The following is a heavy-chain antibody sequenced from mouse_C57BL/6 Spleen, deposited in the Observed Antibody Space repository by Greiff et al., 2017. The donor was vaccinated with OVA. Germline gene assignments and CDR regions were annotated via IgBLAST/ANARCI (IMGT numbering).Heavy chain of an antibody. J-gene: IGHJ1*03. CDR2: ISDGGSYT. V-gene: IGHV5-4*01. Sequence: EVQLVESGGGLVKPGGSLKLSCAASGFTFSSYAMSWVRQTPEKRLEWVATISDGGSYTYYPDNVKGRFTISRDNAKNNLYLQMSHLKSEDTAMYYCARATGTGHWYFDVWGTGTTVTVSS. CDR3: ARATGTGHWYFDV. D-gene: IGHD4-1*01. CDR1: GFTFSSYA.